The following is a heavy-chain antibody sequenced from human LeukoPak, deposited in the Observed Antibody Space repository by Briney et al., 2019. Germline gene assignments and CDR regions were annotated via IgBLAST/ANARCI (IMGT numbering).Heavy chain of an antibody. CDR2: ISSSSNYI. V-gene: IGHV3-21*01. Sequence: PGWSLRLSGAVSGFTFSSYSLNWVRQAPGKGLEWVSSISSSSNYIYYTDSVKGRFTISRDNAQNSLYLQMDSLRAEDTAVYYCAKTYYYDSSASGFDYWGQGTLVTVSS. CDR3: AKTYYYDSSASGFDY. J-gene: IGHJ4*02. D-gene: IGHD3-22*01. CDR1: GFTFSSYS.